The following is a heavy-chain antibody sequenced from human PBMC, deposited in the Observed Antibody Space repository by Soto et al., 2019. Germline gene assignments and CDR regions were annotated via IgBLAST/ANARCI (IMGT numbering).Heavy chain of an antibody. J-gene: IGHJ6*02. Sequence: QVQLVQSGAEVKKPGASVKVSCKASGYTFTSYDINWVRQATGQGLEWMGWMNPNSGNTGYAQKFQGRVTMTRNTSISTAYMELSSLRSEDTAVYYCARGDIVVVVAASDYYYYGMDVWGQGTTVTVSS. CDR3: ARGDIVVVVAASDYYYYGMDV. D-gene: IGHD2-15*01. CDR2: MNPNSGNT. V-gene: IGHV1-8*01. CDR1: GYTFTSYD.